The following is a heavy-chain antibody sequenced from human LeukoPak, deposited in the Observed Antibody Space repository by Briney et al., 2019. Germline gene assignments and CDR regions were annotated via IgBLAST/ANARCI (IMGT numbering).Heavy chain of an antibody. CDR2: MNPNSGNT. V-gene: IGHV1-8*02. CDR1: GYTFTGYY. Sequence: ASVKVSCKASGYTFTGYYMHWVRQAPGQGLEWMGWMNPNSGNTGYAQKFQGRVTMTRNTSISTAYMELSSLRSEDTAVYYCARGKPNDGYNLWGQGTLVTVSS. D-gene: IGHD5-24*01. J-gene: IGHJ5*02. CDR3: ARGKPNDGYNL.